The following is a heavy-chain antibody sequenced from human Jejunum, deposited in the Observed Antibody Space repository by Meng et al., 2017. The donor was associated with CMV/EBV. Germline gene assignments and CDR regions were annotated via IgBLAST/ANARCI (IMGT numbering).Heavy chain of an antibody. V-gene: IGHV4-39*07. CDR3: VRVDTMTTFLLDS. CDR2: ISYTEST. D-gene: IGHD4-11*01. J-gene: IGHJ4*02. Sequence: GGAFSSTCYNRGWVRQAPGKGLEWVGSISYTESTYYNPSLERRLTISVDRSKNQFSLRLTTATAADAAVYYCVRVDTMTTFLLDSWGPGTLVTVSS. CDR1: GGAFSSTCYN.